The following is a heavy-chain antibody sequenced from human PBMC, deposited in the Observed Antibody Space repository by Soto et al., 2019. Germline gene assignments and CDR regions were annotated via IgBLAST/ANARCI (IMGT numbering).Heavy chain of an antibody. CDR1: GDTFDSYT. CDR3: ARDSYYYVSSTGGGY. J-gene: IGHJ4*02. CDR2: IIPILGIT. Sequence: QVQLVQSGAEVRKPGSSVKVSCKASGDTFDSYTLSWVRQAPGQGLEWMGRIIPILGITNYALRFQGRVTLTADMSTSTAYMELSGLRSGDTAIYFCARDSYYYVSSTGGGYWGQGNLVTVSS. V-gene: IGHV1-69*08. D-gene: IGHD3-10*01.